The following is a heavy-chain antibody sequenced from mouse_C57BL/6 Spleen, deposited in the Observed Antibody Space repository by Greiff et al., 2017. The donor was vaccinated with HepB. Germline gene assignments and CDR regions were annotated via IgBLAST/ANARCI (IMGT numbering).Heavy chain of an antibody. V-gene: IGHV1-7*01. CDR1: GFTFTSYW. D-gene: IGHD3-3*01. Sequence: QVQLQQSGPELAKPGASVKLSCKASGFTFTSYWMYGLIQRLGLGLDWIVYMNLSSGFTKYNQKFKDKSTLTADESSSTAYMQLSSLPYEDSAVYYYARTGASYGCTMDYWGREASVTVSS. CDR2: MNLSSGFT. J-gene: IGHJ4*01. CDR3: ARTGASYGCTMDY.